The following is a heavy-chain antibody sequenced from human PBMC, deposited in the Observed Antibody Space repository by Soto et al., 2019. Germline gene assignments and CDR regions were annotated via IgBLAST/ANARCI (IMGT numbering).Heavy chain of an antibody. J-gene: IGHJ5*02. V-gene: IGHV4-39*01. D-gene: IGHD3-10*01. CDR3: ARSVSRGHLRDWFAP. Sequence: QMQLQESSPGLVKPSETLSLTCSVSGGSINNTNYSWVWIRQPPGKGLEWIGMIYYTGRTYYSESLKSRVTISVGPSKTPISLKVTSVTAAHRAVSYCARSVSRGHLRDWFAPWGHGSLLTVSS. CDR1: GGSINNTNYS. CDR2: IYYTGRT.